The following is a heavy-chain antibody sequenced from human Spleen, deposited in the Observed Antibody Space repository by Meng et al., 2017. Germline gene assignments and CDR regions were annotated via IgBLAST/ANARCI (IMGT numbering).Heavy chain of an antibody. J-gene: IGHJ6*02. CDR2: ISWDGGST. D-gene: IGHD5-18*01. V-gene: IGHV3-43D*04. CDR3: AKDVDTMGGMDV. CDR1: GFTSDDYA. Sequence: GGSLRLSCAASGFTSDDYAMHWVRQAPGKGLEWVSLISWDGGSTYYADSVKGRFTISRDNSKNSLYLQMNSLRAEDTALYYCAKDVDTMGGMDVWGQGTTVTVSS.